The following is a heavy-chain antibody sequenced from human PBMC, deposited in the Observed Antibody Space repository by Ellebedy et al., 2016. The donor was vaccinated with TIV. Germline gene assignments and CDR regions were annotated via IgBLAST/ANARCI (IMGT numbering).Heavy chain of an antibody. J-gene: IGHJ5*01. D-gene: IGHD1-14*01. CDR2: SYYSGRA. V-gene: IGHV4-39*07. CDR1: GGSISNCAYY. CDR3: ARDPAQPHGRRDS. Sequence: MPSESLSLTCTVSGGSISNCAYYWNWLRQPPGKGLEWIGSSYYSGRAYYNPSLKSRVTVSVDTSKNQFSLNLSPVTAANTAVYYCARDPAQPHGRRDSWGQGTLVTVSS.